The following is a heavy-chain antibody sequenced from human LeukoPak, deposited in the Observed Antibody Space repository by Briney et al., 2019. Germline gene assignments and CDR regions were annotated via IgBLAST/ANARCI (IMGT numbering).Heavy chain of an antibody. CDR3: ARWVYCGGDCYAFDY. V-gene: IGHV4-59*01. CDR1: GGSISSYY. J-gene: IGHJ4*02. D-gene: IGHD2-21*02. CDR2: IYYSGST. Sequence: SETLSLTCTVSGGSISSYYWSWIRQPPGKGLEWIGHIYYSGSTNYNPSLKSRVTISVDTSKNQFSLKLSSVTAADTAVYYCARWVYCGGDCYAFDYWGQGTLVTVSS.